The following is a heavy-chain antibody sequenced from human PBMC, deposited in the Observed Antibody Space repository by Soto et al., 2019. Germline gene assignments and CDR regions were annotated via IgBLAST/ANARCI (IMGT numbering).Heavy chain of an antibody. J-gene: IGHJ4*02. CDR2: ISSLGSTI. Sequence: PGGSLRIFCAASGFTFSDYYMSWRRQALGKGLEWISYISSLGSTIYYADSVKGRFTISRDNTKNSLYLQLNSLRAEDTAVYYCAKDRTVVPAPFFDYWGQGTLVTVSS. V-gene: IGHV3-11*01. CDR1: GFTFSDYY. CDR3: AKDRTVVPAPFFDY. D-gene: IGHD2-2*01.